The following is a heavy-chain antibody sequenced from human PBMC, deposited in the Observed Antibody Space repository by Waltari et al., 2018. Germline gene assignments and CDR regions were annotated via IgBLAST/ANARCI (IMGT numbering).Heavy chain of an antibody. CDR3: ARALNDYDILTGYTPKVYYYMDV. D-gene: IGHD3-9*01. CDR1: GYTFTSYY. J-gene: IGHJ6*03. CDR2: INPSGGST. Sequence: QVQLVQSGAEVKKPGASVKVSCKASGYTFTSYYMHWVRQAPGQGLEWMGIINPSGGSTSYAQKFQGRVTMTRDTSTSTVYMELSSLRSEDTAVYYCARALNDYDILTGYTPKVYYYMDVWGKGTTVTVSS. V-gene: IGHV1-46*01.